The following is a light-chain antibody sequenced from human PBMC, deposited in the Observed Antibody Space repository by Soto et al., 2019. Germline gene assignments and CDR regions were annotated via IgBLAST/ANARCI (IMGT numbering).Light chain of an antibody. V-gene: IGLV4-69*01. Sequence: QPVLTQSPSASASLGASVKLTCTLSSGHSSYAIAWHQQQPEKGPRYLMKLNSDGSHSKGDGIPDRFSGSSSGAERYLTIPSLQSEDEADYYCQTWGTGTWVFGGGTKLTAL. CDR1: SGHSSYA. CDR2: LNSDGSH. CDR3: QTWGTGTWV. J-gene: IGLJ3*02.